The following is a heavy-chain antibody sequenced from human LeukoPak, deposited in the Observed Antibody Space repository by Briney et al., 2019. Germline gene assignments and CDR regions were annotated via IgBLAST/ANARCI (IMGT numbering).Heavy chain of an antibody. V-gene: IGHV3-15*01. D-gene: IGHD1-1*01. CDR2: IKSKTDGGTT. Sequence: PGGSLTLSRSASGFTCTNPCMNWLRHAPGKGLEGVVRIKSKTDGGTTDYEAPVKGRVTISRDDSKNMVYLQMNRLTDDEIAVYYCTTDPWYNWRGDAFDIWGQGTMVTVSS. CDR3: TTDPWYNWRGDAFDI. CDR1: GFTCTNPC. J-gene: IGHJ3*02.